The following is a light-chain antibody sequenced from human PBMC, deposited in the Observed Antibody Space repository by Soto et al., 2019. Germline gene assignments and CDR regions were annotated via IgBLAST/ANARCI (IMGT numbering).Light chain of an antibody. CDR1: QSVSSY. V-gene: IGKV3-11*01. CDR3: QQRSNWPVT. J-gene: IGKJ3*01. CDR2: DAS. Sequence: EIVLTQSPATLSLSPGERATLSCRASQSVSSYLAWYQQKPGQAPRLLIYDASNRATGIPARFSGSGSGTDFTLTISSLEAEDFAGYYCQQRSNWPVTFGPGTKVDIK.